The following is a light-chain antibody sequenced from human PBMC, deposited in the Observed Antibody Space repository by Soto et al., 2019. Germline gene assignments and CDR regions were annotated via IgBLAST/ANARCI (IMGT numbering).Light chain of an antibody. CDR3: QSSDSSLSGWV. Sequence: QSVLTQPPSVSGAPGQRVTISCTGSSSNIGAGYDVHWYQQLLGTAPKLLIQGNSNRPSGVPDRFSGSKSGTSASLAITGLQAEDEADYYCQSSDSSLSGWVFGGGTKLTVL. V-gene: IGLV1-40*01. CDR2: GNS. J-gene: IGLJ3*02. CDR1: SSNIGAGYD.